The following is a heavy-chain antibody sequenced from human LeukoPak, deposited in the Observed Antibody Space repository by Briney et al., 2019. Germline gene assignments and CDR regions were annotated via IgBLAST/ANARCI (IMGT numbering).Heavy chain of an antibody. Sequence: GGSLRLSCAASGFTVSSNYMSWVRQAPGKGLEWVSVIYSGGSTYYADSVKSRFTISRDNSKNTLYLQMNSLRAEDTAVYYCARDPPARYSSGWYSYWGQGTLVTVSS. J-gene: IGHJ4*02. CDR3: ARDPPARYSSGWYSY. CDR2: IYSGGST. V-gene: IGHV3-53*01. CDR1: GFTVSSNY. D-gene: IGHD6-19*01.